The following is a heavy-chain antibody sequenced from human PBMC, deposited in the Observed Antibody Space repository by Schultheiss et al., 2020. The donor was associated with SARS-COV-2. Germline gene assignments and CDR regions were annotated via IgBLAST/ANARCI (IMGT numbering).Heavy chain of an antibody. Sequence: GGSLRLSCAASGFTFSSYAMHWVRQAPGKGLEWVSAISGSGGSTYYADSVKGRFTISRDNSKNTLYLQMNSLRAEDTAVYYCARDHAGGHCSSTSCYTANFDYWGQGTLVTVSS. V-gene: IGHV3-23*01. CDR2: ISGSGGST. CDR1: GFTFSSYA. D-gene: IGHD2-2*02. J-gene: IGHJ4*02. CDR3: ARDHAGGHCSSTSCYTANFDY.